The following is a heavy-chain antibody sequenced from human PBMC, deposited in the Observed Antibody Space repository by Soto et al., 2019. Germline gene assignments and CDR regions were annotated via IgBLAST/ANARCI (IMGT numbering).Heavy chain of an antibody. D-gene: IGHD6-13*01. CDR3: VRSRRVLDACDI. V-gene: IGHV4-30-2*01. CDR1: GAPVNTDHYS. CDR2: IYHSGSI. Sequence: QVQLQESGSRLLKPSQTLSLTCAVSGAPVNTDHYSWAWFRQPPGGVLEWIGYIYHSGSIYYNPSRTSRVAIAKYTSSNQFSLKLTSLTADDTAVYFCVRSRRVLDACDIWGPGTLVTVSS. J-gene: IGHJ3*02.